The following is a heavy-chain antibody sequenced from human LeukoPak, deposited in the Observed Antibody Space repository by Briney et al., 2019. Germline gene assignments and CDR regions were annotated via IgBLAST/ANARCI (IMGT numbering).Heavy chain of an antibody. D-gene: IGHD6-25*01. CDR3: AREKADTGYYYGMDV. Sequence: GGSLRLSCAASGFTFKNYNMNWVRQASGKGLEWVSYISSSSSTLYFADSVKGRFTISRDNAKNSLYLQMNSLRAEDTAVYYCAREKADTGYYYGMDVWGQGTTVTVSS. CDR1: GFTFKNYN. CDR2: ISSSSSTL. J-gene: IGHJ6*02. V-gene: IGHV3-48*01.